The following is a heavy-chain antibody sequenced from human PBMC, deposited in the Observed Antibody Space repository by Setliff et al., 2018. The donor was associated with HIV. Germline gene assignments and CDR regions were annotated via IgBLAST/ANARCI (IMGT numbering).Heavy chain of an antibody. Sequence: SETLSLTCTVSGDSISTDYWTWIRQPPGKGLEWIGYIYNSASTSYNPSLKSRATISVDTSKNQFSLKLSSVTAADTAVYYCARHSPSDYWGQGTLVTVS. V-gene: IGHV4-59*08. CDR1: GDSISTDY. J-gene: IGHJ4*02. CDR3: ARHSPSDY. CDR2: IYNSAST.